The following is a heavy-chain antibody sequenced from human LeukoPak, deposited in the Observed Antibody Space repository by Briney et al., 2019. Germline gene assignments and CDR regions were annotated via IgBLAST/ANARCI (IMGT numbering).Heavy chain of an antibody. Sequence: PSETLSLTCTVSGGSIISYYWSWIRQPPGKGLEWIGFIYSSGSTNYYPSLRGRLTISVDTSKNQFSLRLNSVTAADTAVYYCARHFKHVRSGTQHWFDPWGQGTLVTVSS. CDR1: GGSIISYY. D-gene: IGHD1-14*01. CDR2: IYSSGST. CDR3: ARHFKHVRSGTQHWFDP. V-gene: IGHV4-4*09. J-gene: IGHJ5*02.